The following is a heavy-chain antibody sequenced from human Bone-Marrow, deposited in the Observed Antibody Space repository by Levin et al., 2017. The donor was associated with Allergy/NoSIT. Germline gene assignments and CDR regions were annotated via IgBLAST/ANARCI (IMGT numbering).Heavy chain of an antibody. CDR2: ISGYNGNT. Sequence: ASVKVSCKASGYTFTNYGLSWVRQAPGQGLEWMGWISGYNGNTNYAQKFQDRATMTTDLSTSTAYMELRSLTSDDTAVYFCARDVSLGYCNSDRCYTLSNWGQGTLVTVSS. D-gene: IGHD2-2*02. J-gene: IGHJ4*02. CDR3: ARDVSLGYCNSDRCYTLSN. V-gene: IGHV1-18*01. CDR1: GYTFTNYG.